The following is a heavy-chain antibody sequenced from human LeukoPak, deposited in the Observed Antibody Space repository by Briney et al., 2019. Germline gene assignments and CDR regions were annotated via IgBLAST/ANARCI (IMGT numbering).Heavy chain of an antibody. CDR2: IYYSGST. Sequence: PSETLSLTCTVSGGSISSYYWSWIRQPPGKGLEWFGYIYYSGSTNYNPSLKSRVTISVDTSKNQFSLKLSSVTAADTAVYYCARHGGPDDSSGYSHYYYYYGMDVWGQGTTVTVSS. V-gene: IGHV4-59*08. J-gene: IGHJ6*02. CDR3: ARHGGPDDSSGYSHYYYYYGMDV. CDR1: GGSISSYY. D-gene: IGHD3-22*01.